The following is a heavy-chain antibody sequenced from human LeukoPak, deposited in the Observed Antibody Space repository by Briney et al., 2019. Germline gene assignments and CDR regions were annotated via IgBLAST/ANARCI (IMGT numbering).Heavy chain of an antibody. J-gene: IGHJ4*02. CDR2: ISSNGGST. D-gene: IGHD3-3*01. CDR3: ARDNSYYDFWSGYNDY. CDR1: GFTFSSYA. V-gene: IGHV3-64*01. Sequence: PGGSLRLSCAASGFTFSSYAMHWVRQAPGKGLEYVSAISSNGGSTYYANSVKGRFTISRDNSKNTLYLQMGSLRAEDMAVYYCARDNSYYDFWSGYNDYWGQGTLVTVSS.